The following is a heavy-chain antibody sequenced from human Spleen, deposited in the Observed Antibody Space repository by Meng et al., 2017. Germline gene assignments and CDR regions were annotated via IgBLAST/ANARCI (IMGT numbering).Heavy chain of an antibody. CDR3: AKDAVPVYSFDYLYYFDY. CDR2: ICGSGGNT. D-gene: IGHD5-18*01. V-gene: IGHV3-23*01. CDR1: GFTFSSYP. J-gene: IGHJ4*02. Sequence: GESLKISCAASGFTFSSYPMSWVRQAPGKGLEWVSGICGSGGNTNYTNSVKGRFTISRDNSKNTLYMQMNSLRDEDTAVYYCAKDAVPVYSFDYLYYFDYWGQGTLVTVSS.